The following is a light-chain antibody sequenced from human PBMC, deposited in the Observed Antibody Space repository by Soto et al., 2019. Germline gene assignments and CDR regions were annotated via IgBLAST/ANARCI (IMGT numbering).Light chain of an antibody. J-gene: IGKJ5*01. Sequence: MMMTQSPATLSVSPGERVTLSCRTSHSVNSHVAWYQQKPGQAPRLLLYGASTRATGIPVRFSGSGFGTEFTLTIRSLQSEDFAVYYCQQYKNWPLFGQGTRLDIK. CDR2: GAS. CDR1: HSVNSH. CDR3: QQYKNWPL. V-gene: IGKV3-15*01.